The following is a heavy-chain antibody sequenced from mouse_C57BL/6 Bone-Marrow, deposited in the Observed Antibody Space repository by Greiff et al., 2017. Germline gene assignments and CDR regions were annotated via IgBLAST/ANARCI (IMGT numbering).Heavy chain of an antibody. CDR1: GYTFTSYW. Sequence: QVQLQQSGAELVRPGTSVKLSCKASGYTFTSYWMHWVKQRPGQGLEWIGVIDPSDSYTNYNQKFKGKATLTVAPSSSTAYMQLSSLTSEDSAVYYCARPDYWGQGTTLTVSS. V-gene: IGHV1-59*01. CDR2: IDPSDSYT. J-gene: IGHJ2*01. CDR3: ARPDY.